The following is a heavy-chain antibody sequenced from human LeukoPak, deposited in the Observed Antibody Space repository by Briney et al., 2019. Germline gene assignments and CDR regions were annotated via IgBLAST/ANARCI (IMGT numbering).Heavy chain of an antibody. CDR2: IYYSGST. CDR1: GGSISSSSYY. J-gene: IGHJ4*02. Sequence: SETLSLTCTVSGGSISSSSYYWGWIRQPPGKGLEWIGSIYYSGSTNYNPSLKSRVTISVDTAKNQFSLKLSSVTAADTAVYYCARGKMAPSPFDSWGQGTLVTVSS. D-gene: IGHD5-24*01. CDR3: ARGKMAPSPFDS. V-gene: IGHV4-39*07.